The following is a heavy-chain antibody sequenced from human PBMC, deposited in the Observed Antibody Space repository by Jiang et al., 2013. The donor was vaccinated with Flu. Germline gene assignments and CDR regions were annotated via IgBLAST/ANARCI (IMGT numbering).Heavy chain of an antibody. CDR1: DGYFSTYY. CDR2: INLRGST. D-gene: IGHD1-14*01. CDR3: ARGSIERYSHSFDP. Sequence: LLKPSETLSLSCSVYDGYFSTYYWSWIRQPPGRGLEWIGDINLRGSTNYNSPLKSRVAISLDTSRNQFSLRLTSVTAADTAVYYCARGSIERYSHSFDPWGQGTLVTVSS. V-gene: IGHV4-34*01. J-gene: IGHJ5*02.